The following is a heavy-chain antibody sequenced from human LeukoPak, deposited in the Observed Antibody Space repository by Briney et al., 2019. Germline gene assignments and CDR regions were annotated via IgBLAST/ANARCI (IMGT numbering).Heavy chain of an antibody. CDR3: ARMGPTGRGHIDY. CDR1: VGSISCYY. V-gene: IGHV4-4*07. D-gene: IGHD1-26*01. Sequence: SETLSLTCTVSVGSISCYYWGWIRQPAGKGLEWIGRIYTSANTNYNPSLKSRVTISVDKSKNQFSLKLSSVTAADTAVYYCARMGPTGRGHIDYWGQGILVTVSS. J-gene: IGHJ4*02. CDR2: IYTSANT.